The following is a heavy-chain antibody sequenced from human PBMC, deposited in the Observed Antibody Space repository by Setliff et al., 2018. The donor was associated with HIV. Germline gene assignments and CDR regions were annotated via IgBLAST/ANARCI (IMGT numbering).Heavy chain of an antibody. CDR3: ARGYSSGWTGYFDY. V-gene: IGHV4-39*07. D-gene: IGHD6-19*01. Sequence: SETLSLTCSVSGDSISTGTYYWGWIRQPPGKGLEWIGSIYYSGSTYYSPSLRSRVTISVDRSKDQFSLRLSSVTAADTAVYYCARGYSSGWTGYFDYRGQGTLVTVSS. J-gene: IGHJ4*02. CDR2: IYYSGST. CDR1: GDSISTGTYY.